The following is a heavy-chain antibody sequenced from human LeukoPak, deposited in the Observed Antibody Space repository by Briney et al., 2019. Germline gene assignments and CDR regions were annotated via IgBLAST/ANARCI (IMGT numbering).Heavy chain of an antibody. CDR1: GGSISSGGYY. Sequence: PSQTLSLTCTVSGGSISSGGYYWSWISQPPGAGLEWIGYIYYSGSTYYHPSLKSRVTISLDTSKNQFSLKLSSVTAADTAVYYCARVTTVTTSFHFDYWGQGTLVTVSS. D-gene: IGHD4-17*01. CDR3: ARVTTVTTSFHFDY. V-gene: IGHV4-30-4*01. CDR2: IYYSGST. J-gene: IGHJ4*02.